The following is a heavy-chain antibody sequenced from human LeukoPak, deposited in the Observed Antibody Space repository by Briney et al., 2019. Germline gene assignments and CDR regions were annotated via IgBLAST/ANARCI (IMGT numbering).Heavy chain of an antibody. Sequence: PSETLSLTCTVSGGSISSYYWSWPRQPPGEGLEWIGYIYYSGSTNYNPSLKSRVTISVDTSKNQFSLKLSSVTAADTAVYYCASYSSSWYYFDYWGQGTLVTVSS. D-gene: IGHD6-13*01. CDR2: IYYSGST. CDR3: ASYSSSWYYFDY. J-gene: IGHJ4*02. V-gene: IGHV4-59*01. CDR1: GGSISSYY.